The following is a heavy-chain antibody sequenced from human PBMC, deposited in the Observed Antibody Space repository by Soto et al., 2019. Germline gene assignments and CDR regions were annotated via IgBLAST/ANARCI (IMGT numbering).Heavy chain of an antibody. J-gene: IGHJ1*01. CDR2: IYSGGST. CDR1: GFTVSSNY. CDR3: ASSTYYDITEYFQH. D-gene: IGHD3-22*01. V-gene: IGHV3-53*01. Sequence: EVHLVESGGGLIQPGGSLSLSCAACGFTVSSNYISWVRQAPGAGLEWVSVIYSGGSTYYADSVKGRFTISRDNSKITLYLQMNSLRAEDTAVYYCASSTYYDITEYFQHWGQAPWSPSAQ.